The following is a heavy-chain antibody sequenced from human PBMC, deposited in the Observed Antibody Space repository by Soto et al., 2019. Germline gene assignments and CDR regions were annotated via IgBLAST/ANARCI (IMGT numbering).Heavy chain of an antibody. CDR3: ARHDIVVVPAAMPGWFDP. J-gene: IGHJ5*02. CDR1: GGSISSSSYY. CDR2: IYYSGST. Sequence: SETLSLTCTVSGGSISSSSYYWGWIRQPPGKGLEWIGSIYYSGSTYYNPSLKSRVTISVDTSKNQFSLKLSSVTAADTAVYYCARHDIVVVPAAMPGWFDPWGQGTLVTVSS. D-gene: IGHD2-2*01. V-gene: IGHV4-39*01.